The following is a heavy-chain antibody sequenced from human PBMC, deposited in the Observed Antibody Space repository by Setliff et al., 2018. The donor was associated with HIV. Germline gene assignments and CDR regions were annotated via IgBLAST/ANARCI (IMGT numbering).Heavy chain of an antibody. J-gene: IGHJ3*02. CDR2: ISTYSDET. CDR1: GYTFTAYG. D-gene: IGHD2-15*01. V-gene: IGHV1-18*01. CDR3: ARGRKRSENVVVVVAATMDAFDI. Sequence: ASVKVSCKPSGYTFTAYGLSWVRQAPGQGLEWMGWISTYSDETSYAQRLQGRVTMTTDTSTSTAYMELRRLTFDDTAVYYCARGRKRSENVVVVVAATMDAFDIWGQGNAGHRLL.